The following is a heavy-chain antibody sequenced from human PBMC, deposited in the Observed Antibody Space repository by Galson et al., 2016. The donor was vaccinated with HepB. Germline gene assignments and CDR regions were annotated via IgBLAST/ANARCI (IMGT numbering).Heavy chain of an antibody. CDR1: GFTFTSYS. Sequence: SLRLSCAASGFTFTSYSMNWVRQVPGKGLEWVSYIGSSPGTVYYADSVKGRFTISRDNSKSTLYLQMNSLRAEDTAVYYCAKGAYSHPENFQHWGQGTLVTVSS. CDR2: IGSSPGTV. CDR3: AKGAYSHPENFQH. J-gene: IGHJ1*01. D-gene: IGHD2-15*01. V-gene: IGHV3-48*01.